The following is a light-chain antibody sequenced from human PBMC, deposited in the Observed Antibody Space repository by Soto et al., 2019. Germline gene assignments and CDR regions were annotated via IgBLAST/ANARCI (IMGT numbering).Light chain of an antibody. CDR2: GAS. V-gene: IGKV3-20*01. J-gene: IGKJ1*01. Sequence: EIVLTQSPGTLSFSPGERATLSCRASQSVSSSYLAWYQQKRGQAPSLLMYGASRRATGIPERFSGSGSGTDFTLTISRLEPEDFAVYYCQQYGSSPRTFGQGTKVDIK. CDR1: QSVSSSY. CDR3: QQYGSSPRT.